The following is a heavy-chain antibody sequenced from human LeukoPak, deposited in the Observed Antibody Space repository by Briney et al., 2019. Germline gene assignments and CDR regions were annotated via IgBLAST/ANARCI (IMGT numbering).Heavy chain of an antibody. V-gene: IGHV3-21*04. J-gene: IGHJ1*01. CDR1: KFTFSDYS. CDR2: ISSIRNYI. D-gene: IGHD2-21*01. CDR3: ASAREYCGSAECYEYFQH. Sequence: GGSLRLSCAASKFTFSDYSMSWVRQAPGKGLEWVSSISSIRNYIYYADSVNGRFTISRDSSRNTLFLQMTSLRAEDTALYYCASAREYCGSAECYEYFQHWGQGTLVTVSS.